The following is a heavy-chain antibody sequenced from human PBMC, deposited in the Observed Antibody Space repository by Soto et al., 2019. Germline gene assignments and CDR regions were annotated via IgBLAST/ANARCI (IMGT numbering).Heavy chain of an antibody. CDR2: IYHSGST. Sequence: PSETLSLTCAVSVGSISSSNWWSWVRQPPGKGLEWIGEIYHSGSTNYNPSLKSRVTISVDKSKNQFSLKLSPVTAADTAVYYCAALTIAAAATGSYYYYGMDVWGQGTTVTVSS. CDR3: AALTIAAAATGSYYYYGMDV. CDR1: VGSISSSNW. V-gene: IGHV4-4*02. J-gene: IGHJ6*02. D-gene: IGHD6-13*01.